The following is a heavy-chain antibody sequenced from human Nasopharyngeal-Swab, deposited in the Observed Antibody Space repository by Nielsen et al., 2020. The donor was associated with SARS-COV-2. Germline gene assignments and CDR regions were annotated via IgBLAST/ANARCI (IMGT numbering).Heavy chain of an antibody. CDR1: GFTFRTYW. J-gene: IGHJ4*02. D-gene: IGHD1-26*01. Sequence: GGSLRLSCAASGFTFRTYWVHWVRQVPGKGLVWVSRVNSDGSLITYADSVKGRFTISRDNARSTLYLQMNSVRAEDTAVYYCARGMGDYWGRGTLVTVSS. CDR2: VNSDGSLI. V-gene: IGHV3-74*03. CDR3: ARGMGDY.